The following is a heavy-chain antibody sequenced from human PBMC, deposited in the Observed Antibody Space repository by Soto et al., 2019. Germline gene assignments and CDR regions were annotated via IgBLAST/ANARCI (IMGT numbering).Heavy chain of an antibody. CDR1: CGSFIGYY. J-gene: IGHJ6*02. D-gene: IGHD2-21*02. CDR2: INHSGII. CDR3: ARADRTRVTSYSLDV. Sequence: SETLSLTCAFYCGSFIGYYWTWIRQPPGKGLEWIGEINHSGIINFNPSLKSRLTISLDTSKKHFSLKLSSVTDADTAAYYCARADRTRVTSYSLDVWGQGTTVTVSS. V-gene: IGHV4-34*01.